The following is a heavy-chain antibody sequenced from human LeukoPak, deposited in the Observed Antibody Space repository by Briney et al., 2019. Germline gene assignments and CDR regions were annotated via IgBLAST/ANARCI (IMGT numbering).Heavy chain of an antibody. Sequence: ATVKVSCKASGGTFSSYAISWVRQAPGQGLEWMGRIIPILGIANYAQKFQGRVTITADKSTSTAYMELSSLRSEDTAVYYCASEDSYCGGDCYSGMDYWGQGTLVTVSS. CDR1: GGTFSSYA. V-gene: IGHV1-69*04. CDR3: ASEDSYCGGDCYSGMDY. D-gene: IGHD2-21*02. J-gene: IGHJ4*02. CDR2: IIPILGIA.